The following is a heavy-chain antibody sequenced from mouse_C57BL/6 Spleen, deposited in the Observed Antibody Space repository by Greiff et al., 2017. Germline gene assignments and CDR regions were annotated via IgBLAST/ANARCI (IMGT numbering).Heavy chain of an antibody. J-gene: IGHJ3*01. D-gene: IGHD3-2*02. CDR3: ARDSSGYFAY. V-gene: IGHV1-82*01. Sequence: VQLQQSGPELVKPGASVKISCKASGYAFSSSWMNWVKQRPGKGLEWIGRIYPGDGDTNYNGTFKGKATLTADKSSSTAYMQLSSLTSEDSAVYFCARDSSGYFAYWGQGTLVTVSA. CDR1: GYAFSSSW. CDR2: IYPGDGDT.